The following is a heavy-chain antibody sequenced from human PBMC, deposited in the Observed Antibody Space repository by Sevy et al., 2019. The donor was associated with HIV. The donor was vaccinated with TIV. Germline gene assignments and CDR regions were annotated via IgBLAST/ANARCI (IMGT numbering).Heavy chain of an antibody. CDR2: ISSSSSTI. D-gene: IGHD3-22*01. J-gene: IGHJ6*02. Sequence: GGSLRLSCAASGFTFSSYSMNWVRQAPGKGLEWVSYISSSSSTIYYADSLKGRFTISRDNAKNSLYLQMNSLRDEDTAVYYCARDVYYYDSSGYYHYYYYGMDVWGQGTTVTVSS. V-gene: IGHV3-48*02. CDR1: GFTFSSYS. CDR3: ARDVYYYDSSGYYHYYYYGMDV.